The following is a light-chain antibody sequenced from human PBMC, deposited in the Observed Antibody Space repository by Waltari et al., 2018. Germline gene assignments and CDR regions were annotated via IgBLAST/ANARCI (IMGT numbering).Light chain of an antibody. CDR3: QQYYSTPYT. V-gene: IGKV4-1*01. J-gene: IGKJ2*01. CDR2: WAS. CDR1: QSVLYNSNNKDY. Sequence: DIAMTQSPDFLAVSLGERATLNCKSSQSVLYNSNNKDYLAWYQHRPGQPPKLLIYWASTREAGVPDRFSGSGSGTDFTLTISSLQAEDVAVYFCQQYYSTPYTFGQGTKLEIK.